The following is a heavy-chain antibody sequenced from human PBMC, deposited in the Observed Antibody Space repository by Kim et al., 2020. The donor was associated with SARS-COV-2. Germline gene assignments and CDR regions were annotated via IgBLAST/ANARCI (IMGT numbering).Heavy chain of an antibody. CDR1: GFTFGDYA. Sequence: GGSLRLSCTASGFTFGDYAMSWFRQAPGKGLEWVGFIRSKAYGGTTEYAASVKGRFTISRDDSKSIAYLQMNSLKTEDTAVYYCTRVMKYYYGSGSYPLYYYGMDVWGQGTTVTVSS. D-gene: IGHD3-10*01. CDR2: IRSKAYGGTT. V-gene: IGHV3-49*03. CDR3: TRVMKYYYGSGSYPLYYYGMDV. J-gene: IGHJ6*02.